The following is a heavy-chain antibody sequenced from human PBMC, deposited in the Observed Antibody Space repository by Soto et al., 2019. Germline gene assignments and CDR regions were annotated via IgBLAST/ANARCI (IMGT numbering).Heavy chain of an antibody. CDR3: AXGQWLDDS. CDR2: IKKDGSET. D-gene: IGHD6-19*01. J-gene: IGHJ5*02. Sequence: EVQLVESGGGLVQPGGSLRLSCEASGFTFTNHWMTWVRXXPGKGLEWVANIKKDGSETYYVESVKGRFTISRDNAKXXXXXXXXXXXGXDTAVYYCAXGQWLDDSWGQGTLVTVSS. CDR1: GFTFTNHW. V-gene: IGHV3-7*01.